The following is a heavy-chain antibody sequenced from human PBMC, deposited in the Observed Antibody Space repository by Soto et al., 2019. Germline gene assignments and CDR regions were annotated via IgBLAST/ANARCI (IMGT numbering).Heavy chain of an antibody. Sequence: GGSLRLSCAASGFTFSSYWMSWVRQAPGKGLEWVANIKQDGSEKYYVDSVKGRFTISRGNAKNSLYLQMNSLRAEDTAVYYCARASSVGVVVPAAIPSYYYYYGMDVWGQGTTVTVSS. J-gene: IGHJ6*02. V-gene: IGHV3-7*01. CDR2: IKQDGSEK. CDR1: GFTFSSYW. CDR3: ARASSVGVVVPAAIPSYYYYYGMDV. D-gene: IGHD2-2*02.